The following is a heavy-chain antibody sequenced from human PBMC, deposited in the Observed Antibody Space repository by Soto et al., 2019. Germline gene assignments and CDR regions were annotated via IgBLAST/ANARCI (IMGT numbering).Heavy chain of an antibody. D-gene: IGHD6-19*01. CDR3: ASQGQYRSDWYEDGLDV. J-gene: IGHJ6*02. V-gene: IGHV1-2*02. CDR2: INPNSGGT. CDR1: GNTFTGYY. Sequence: QVQLVQSGAEVKKPGASVKVSCKASGNTFTGYYIHWVRQAPGQGLEWMGWINPNSGGTNYAQKFQRRVTMTWDTSSITAYMDLSSLRSDDTAVYYCASQGQYRSDWYEDGLDVWGQGNTVIVSS.